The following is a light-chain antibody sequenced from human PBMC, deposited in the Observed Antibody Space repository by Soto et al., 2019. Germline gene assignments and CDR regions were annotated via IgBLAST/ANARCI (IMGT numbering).Light chain of an antibody. Sequence: EIVLTQSPGVLSLSPGDSATLSCRASQTITTLAWYQRKAGQAPRLLIYGASTRATGIPDRLSGSGSGTEFTLTINRLQSEDFAVYYCQQYNNWPRTCGQGTKVDIK. CDR2: GAS. CDR3: QQYNNWPRT. CDR1: QTITT. V-gene: IGKV3-15*01. J-gene: IGKJ1*01.